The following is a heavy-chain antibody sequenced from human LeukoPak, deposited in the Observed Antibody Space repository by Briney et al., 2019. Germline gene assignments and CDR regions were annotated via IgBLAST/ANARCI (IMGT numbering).Heavy chain of an antibody. D-gene: IGHD6-6*01. Sequence: GGSLRLSCTGSGYTFGDYAMSWVRQAPGKGLEWVGFIRSKAYGGTTEYAASVKGGFTISRDDSKSIAYLQMNSLKTEDTAVYYCTKSIADFDIWGQGTMVTVSS. J-gene: IGHJ3*02. CDR3: TKSIADFDI. CDR1: GYTFGDYA. CDR2: IRSKAYGGTT. V-gene: IGHV3-49*04.